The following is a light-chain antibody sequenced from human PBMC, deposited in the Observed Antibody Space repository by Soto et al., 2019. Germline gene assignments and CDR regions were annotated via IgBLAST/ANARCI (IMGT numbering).Light chain of an antibody. CDR3: QQYNSYPVT. CDR1: QSISSW. V-gene: IGKV1-5*03. CDR2: KAS. J-gene: IGKJ1*01. Sequence: DIQMTQSPSTLSASVGDRVTITCRASQSISSWLAWYQQKPGKAPKLLIYKASSLESGVPSRFSGSGSGTEFTLTISSLQPDDFATYYCQQYNSYPVTFXQGTKADIK.